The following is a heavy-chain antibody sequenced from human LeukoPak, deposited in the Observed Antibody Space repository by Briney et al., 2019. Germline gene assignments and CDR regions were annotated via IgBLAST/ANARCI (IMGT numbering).Heavy chain of an antibody. CDR1: GFTFSSYA. Sequence: GSLRLSCAASGFTFSSYAMSWVRQPPGKGLEWIGEISHSGSTNYNPSLKSRVIISADTSKKQFSLKLDSVTAADTAVYYCARGSRGFDPWGQGTLVTVSS. V-gene: IGHV4-34*01. CDR2: ISHSGST. J-gene: IGHJ5*02. CDR3: ARGSRGFDP.